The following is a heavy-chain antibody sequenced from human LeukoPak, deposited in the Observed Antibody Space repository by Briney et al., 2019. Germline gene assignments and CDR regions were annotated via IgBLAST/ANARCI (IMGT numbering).Heavy chain of an antibody. D-gene: IGHD2-15*01. J-gene: IGHJ4*02. CDR2: MKQDGSEK. Sequence: GALRLSCAASGFNFISNWMSWVRQAPGKGLDWVANMKQDGSEKYCADSVKGRFTISRDNAKNSLYLQMNSLRVEDTAVYYCSGGNYFDYWGQGILVTVSS. CDR3: SGGNYFDY. V-gene: IGHV3-7*01. CDR1: GFNFISNW.